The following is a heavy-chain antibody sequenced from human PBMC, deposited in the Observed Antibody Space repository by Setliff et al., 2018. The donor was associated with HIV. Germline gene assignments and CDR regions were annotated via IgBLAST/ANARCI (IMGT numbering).Heavy chain of an antibody. Sequence: GESLKISCKGSGYSFTSYWIAWVRQMPGKGLEWMGIIYPGDSDTRFSPSFQGRVIISADKSINTAYLQWYSLKASDTAIYYCARHHDSSGYFYDSKFYFDYWGQGTLVTVSS. CDR2: IYPGDSDT. V-gene: IGHV5-51*01. D-gene: IGHD3-22*01. CDR3: ARHHDSSGYFYDSKFYFDY. CDR1: GYSFTSYW. J-gene: IGHJ4*02.